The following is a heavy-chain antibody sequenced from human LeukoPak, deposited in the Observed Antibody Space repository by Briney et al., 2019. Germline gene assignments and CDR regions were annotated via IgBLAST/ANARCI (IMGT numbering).Heavy chain of an antibody. J-gene: IGHJ4*02. D-gene: IGHD2/OR15-2a*01. Sequence: PGRSLRLSCAASGFTFSRYGMHWVRQAPGKGLEWVAVIRYDGSIKYYADSVKGRFTISKDNSKNTLDLQMNSLRAEDTAVYYCAKADEMNMDYWGQGTLVTVSS. CDR1: GFTFSRYG. V-gene: IGHV3-33*06. CDR2: IRYDGSIK. CDR3: AKADEMNMDY.